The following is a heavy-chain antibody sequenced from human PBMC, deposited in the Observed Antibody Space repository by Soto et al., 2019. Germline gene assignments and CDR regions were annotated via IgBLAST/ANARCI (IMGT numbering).Heavy chain of an antibody. D-gene: IGHD3-10*01. Sequence: SGPTLVQPPQPLTLTCTFSGFSLSTSGVGVGWIRQPPGKALEWLALIYWDDDKRYSPSLKSRLTITKDTSKNQVVLTMTNMDPVDTATYYCAHKGGYDAGITMVRGVIGYPTNWFDPWGQGTLVTVSS. CDR1: GFSLSTSGVG. CDR2: IYWDDDK. CDR3: AHKGGYDAGITMVRGVIGYPTNWFDP. V-gene: IGHV2-5*02. J-gene: IGHJ5*02.